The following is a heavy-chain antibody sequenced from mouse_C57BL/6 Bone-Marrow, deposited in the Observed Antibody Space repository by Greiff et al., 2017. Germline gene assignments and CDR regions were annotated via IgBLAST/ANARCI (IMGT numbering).Heavy chain of an antibody. J-gene: IGHJ2*01. CDR3: TRDYYGSSFDY. D-gene: IGHD1-1*01. CDR1: GFTFSSYA. Sequence: VQGVESGEGLVKPGGSLKLSCAASGFTFSSYAMSWVRQTPEKRLEWVAYISSGGDYIYYADTVKGRFTISRDNARNTLYLQMSSLKSEDTAMYYCTRDYYGSSFDYWGQGTTLTVSS. CDR2: ISSGGDYI. V-gene: IGHV5-9-1*02.